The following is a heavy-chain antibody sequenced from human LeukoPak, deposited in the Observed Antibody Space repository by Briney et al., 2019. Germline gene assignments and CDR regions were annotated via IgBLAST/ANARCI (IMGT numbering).Heavy chain of an antibody. J-gene: IGHJ3*02. Sequence: SETLSLTCTVSGGSISSYYWSWIRQPAGKGLEWIGRIYTSGSTNYNPSLKSRVTMSVDTSKNQFSLKLSSVTAADTAVYYCARDRFCSSTSCYPPAFDIWGQGTMVTVSS. D-gene: IGHD2-2*01. CDR2: IYTSGST. V-gene: IGHV4-4*07. CDR3: ARDRFCSSTSCYPPAFDI. CDR1: GGSISSYY.